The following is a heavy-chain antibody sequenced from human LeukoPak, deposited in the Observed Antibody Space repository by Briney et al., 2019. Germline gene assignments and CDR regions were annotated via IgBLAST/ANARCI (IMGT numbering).Heavy chain of an antibody. CDR2: IYPGDADV. Sequence: GESLQISCKASGYSFTTYWISWVRQMPGKGLEWMALIYPGDADVRYSLSFQGQVTISADTSISTAYLQWSSLKASDTAMYYCARQAIAAGPNSFDYWGQGTLVTVSS. D-gene: IGHD6-13*01. J-gene: IGHJ4*02. V-gene: IGHV5-51*01. CDR1: GYSFTTYW. CDR3: ARQAIAAGPNSFDY.